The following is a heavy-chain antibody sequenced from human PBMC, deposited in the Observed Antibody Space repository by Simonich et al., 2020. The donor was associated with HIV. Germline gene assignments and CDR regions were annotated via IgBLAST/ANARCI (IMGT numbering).Heavy chain of an antibody. CDR3: ARDPRTIGSWPTGGYFDY. J-gene: IGHJ4*02. D-gene: IGHD6-13*01. V-gene: IGHV1-2*02. CDR2: INPTHVAT. CDR1: GYTFPASF. Sequence: QVQLLQSGAEVTKPGASVKVSCTTSGYTFPASFMHWVRQAPGQGLWWWGWINPTHVATNKTQRLQGRVSMTRDTSINTAYMELSRLTSDDTALYYGARDPRTIGSWPTGGYFDYGDQGTLVTVSS.